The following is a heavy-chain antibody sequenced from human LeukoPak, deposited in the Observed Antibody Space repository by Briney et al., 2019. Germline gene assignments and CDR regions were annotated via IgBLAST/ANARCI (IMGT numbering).Heavy chain of an antibody. J-gene: IGHJ5*02. V-gene: IGHV3-23*01. CDR1: GFTFSSYA. CDR2: ISGSGGST. CDR3: ASLRDSSGYYYVDNWFDP. Sequence: GGSLRLSCAASGFTFSSYAMSWVRQAPGKGLEWVSAISGSGGSTYYADSVKGRFTISRDNSKNTLHLQMDSLRVEDTAMYYCASLRDSSGYYYVDNWFDPWGQGTLVTVSS. D-gene: IGHD3-22*01.